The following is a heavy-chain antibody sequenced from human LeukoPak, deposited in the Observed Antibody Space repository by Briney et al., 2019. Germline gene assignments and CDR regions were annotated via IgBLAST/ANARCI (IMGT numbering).Heavy chain of an antibody. CDR2: ISAYNGNT. D-gene: IGHD6-19*01. CDR3: ATPRVGSGLLTFDY. J-gene: IGHJ4*02. V-gene: IGHV1-18*01. Sequence: ASVKVSCTASGYTFTSYGISWVRQAPGQGLEWMGWISAYNGNTNYAQKLQGRVTMTTDTSTSTAYMELRSLRSDDTAVYYCATPRVGSGLLTFDYWGQGTLVTVSS. CDR1: GYTFTSYG.